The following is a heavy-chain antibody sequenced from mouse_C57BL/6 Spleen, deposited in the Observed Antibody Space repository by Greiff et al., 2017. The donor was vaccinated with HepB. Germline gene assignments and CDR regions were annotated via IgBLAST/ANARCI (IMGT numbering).Heavy chain of an antibody. CDR1: GYAFTNYL. J-gene: IGHJ3*01. CDR2: INPGSGGT. Sequence: QVQLQQSGAELVRPGPSVKVSCKASGYAFTNYLIEWVKQRPGQGLEWIGVINPGSGGTNYNEKFKGKATLTADKSSSTAYMQLSSLTSEDSAVYFCAGSEGYYGNYLAWFAYWGQGTLVTVSA. V-gene: IGHV1-54*01. CDR3: AGSEGYYGNYLAWFAY. D-gene: IGHD2-1*01.